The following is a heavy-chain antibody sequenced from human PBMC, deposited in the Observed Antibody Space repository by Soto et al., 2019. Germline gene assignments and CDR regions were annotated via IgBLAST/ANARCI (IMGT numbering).Heavy chain of an antibody. D-gene: IGHD3-9*01. Sequence: SETLSLTCAVYGGSFSGYYWSWIRQPPGKGLEWIGEINHSGSTNYNPSLKSRVTISVDTSKNQFSLKLSSVTAADTAVYYCAREIRFNYDILTGYYIDWFDPWGQGTLVTVSS. V-gene: IGHV4-34*01. CDR2: INHSGST. J-gene: IGHJ5*02. CDR1: GGSFSGYY. CDR3: AREIRFNYDILTGYYIDWFDP.